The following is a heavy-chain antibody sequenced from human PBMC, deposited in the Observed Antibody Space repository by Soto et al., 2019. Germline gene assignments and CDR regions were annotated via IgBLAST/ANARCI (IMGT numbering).Heavy chain of an antibody. J-gene: IGHJ4*02. Sequence: PGGSLRLSCAASGFTFSSYGMHWVRQAPGKGLEWVAVIYDGSNKYYADSVKGRFTISRDNPKNTVYLQMNSLRSEDTAVYYCAREVGANRFDYWGQGTLVTVSS. CDR2: IYDGSNK. D-gene: IGHD1-26*01. CDR1: GFTFSSYG. CDR3: AREVGANRFDY. V-gene: IGHV3-30*03.